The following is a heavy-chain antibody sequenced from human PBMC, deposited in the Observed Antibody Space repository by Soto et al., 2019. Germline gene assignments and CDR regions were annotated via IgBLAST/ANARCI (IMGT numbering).Heavy chain of an antibody. J-gene: IGHJ6*02. V-gene: IGHV3-30*18. CDR3: AKDRRPNYYYGMDV. CDR1: GFTFSSYS. CDR2: ISYDGSNK. Sequence: QVQLVESGGGVVQPGRSLRLSCAASGFTFSSYSMNWVRQAPGKGLEWVAVISYDGSNKYYADSVKGRFTISRDNSKNTLYLQMNSLRAEDTAVYYCAKDRRPNYYYGMDVWGQGTTVTVSS. D-gene: IGHD6-25*01.